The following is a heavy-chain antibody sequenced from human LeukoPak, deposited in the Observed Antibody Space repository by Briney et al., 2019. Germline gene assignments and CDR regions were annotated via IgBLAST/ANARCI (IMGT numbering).Heavy chain of an antibody. CDR2: IYPGDSDT. CDR3: ARGGSYDSSGYLTWFDP. D-gene: IGHD3-22*01. J-gene: IGHJ5*02. V-gene: IGHV5-51*01. CDR1: GYSFTRYW. Sequence: RGESLKISCKGSGYSFTRYWIGWVRQMPGKGLEWMGIIYPGDSDTRYSPSFQGQVTISADKSISTAYLQWSSLKASDTAMYYCARGGSYDSSGYLTWFDPWGQGTLVTVSS.